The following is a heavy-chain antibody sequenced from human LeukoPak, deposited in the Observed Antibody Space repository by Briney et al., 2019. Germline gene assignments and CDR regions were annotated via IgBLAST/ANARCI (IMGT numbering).Heavy chain of an antibody. J-gene: IGHJ4*02. V-gene: IGHV1-2*02. CDR1: GYTFTCYY. CDR2: INPNSGGT. D-gene: IGHD3-10*01. Sequence: ASVKVSCKASGYTFTCYYMHWVRQAPGQGLEWMGWINPNSGGTNYAQKFQGRVTMTRDTSISTAYMELSRLRSDDTAVYYCARDPSWFGELLTDYWGQGTLVTVSS. CDR3: ARDPSWFGELLTDY.